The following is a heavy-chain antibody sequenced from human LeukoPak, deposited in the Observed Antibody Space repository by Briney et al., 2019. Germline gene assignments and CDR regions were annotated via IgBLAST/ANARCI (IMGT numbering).Heavy chain of an antibody. CDR1: GFTFSSYG. J-gene: IGHJ6*02. V-gene: IGHV3-30*18. CDR2: ISYDGSNK. Sequence: GGSLRLSCAASGFTFSSYGMHWVRQAPGKGLEWVAVISYDGSNKYYADSVKGRFTISRDNSKNTLYLEMNSLRAEDTAVYYCAKDLGYYYGMDVWGQGNTVTVSS. CDR3: AKDLGYYYGMDV.